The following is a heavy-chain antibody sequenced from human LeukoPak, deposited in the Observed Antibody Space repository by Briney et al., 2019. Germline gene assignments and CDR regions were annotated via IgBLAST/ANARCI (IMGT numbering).Heavy chain of an antibody. Sequence: GGSLRLSCAASGFIFTDYGMHWVRQAPGKGLEWVSYISNSGSTKYYADSVKGRFTISRDNAKNSLYLQMNSLRAEDTAVYYCAREGVVVRYWGQGTLVTVSS. CDR1: GFIFTDYG. D-gene: IGHD2-15*01. CDR2: ISNSGSTK. J-gene: IGHJ4*02. CDR3: AREGVVVRY. V-gene: IGHV3-48*04.